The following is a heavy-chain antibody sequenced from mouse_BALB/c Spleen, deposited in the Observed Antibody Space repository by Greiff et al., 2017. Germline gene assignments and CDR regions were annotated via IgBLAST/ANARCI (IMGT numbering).Heavy chain of an antibody. CDR1: GFTFSSFG. D-gene: IGHD1-1*01. J-gene: IGHJ4*01. V-gene: IGHV5-17*02. CDR3: ARPFITTVVDYYAMDY. CDR2: ISSGSSTI. Sequence: EVMLVESGGGLVQPGGSRKLSCAASGFTFSSFGMHWVRQAPEKGLEWVAYISSGSSTIYYADTVKGRFTISRDNPKNTLFLQMTSLRSEDTVMYYCARPFITTVVDYYAMDYWGQGTSVTVSS.